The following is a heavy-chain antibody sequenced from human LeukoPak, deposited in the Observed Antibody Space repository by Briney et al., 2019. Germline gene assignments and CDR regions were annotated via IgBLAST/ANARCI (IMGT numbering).Heavy chain of an antibody. V-gene: IGHV1-69*04. D-gene: IGHD6-6*01. Sequence: ASVKVSCKASGGTFSNYAISWVRQAPGQGLEWMGRIIPILGIAHYAQKFQGRVTITADKSTSTAYMELSSLRSEDTAVYYCARDSPESSSSSFYYYYGMDVWGQGTTVTVSS. CDR1: GGTFSNYA. CDR3: ARDSPESSSSSFYYYYGMDV. CDR2: IIPILGIA. J-gene: IGHJ6*02.